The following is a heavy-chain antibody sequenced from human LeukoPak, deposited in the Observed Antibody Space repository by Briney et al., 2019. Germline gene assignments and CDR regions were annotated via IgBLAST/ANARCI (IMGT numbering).Heavy chain of an antibody. V-gene: IGHV4-61*02. J-gene: IGHJ4*02. Sequence: PSETLSLTCTVSGGSISSGTYYWSWIRQPAGKGLEWIGRIYTSGSTNYNPSLKSRVTISVDRTKNQFSLKLSSVTAADTAVYYCARGPSACSSSSCDLHYWGQGTLVTVSS. CDR2: IYTSGST. CDR1: GGSISSGTYY. D-gene: IGHD2-2*01. CDR3: ARGPSACSSSSCDLHY.